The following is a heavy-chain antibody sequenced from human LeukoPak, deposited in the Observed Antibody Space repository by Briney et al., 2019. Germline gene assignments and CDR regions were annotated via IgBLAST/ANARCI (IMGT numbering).Heavy chain of an antibody. J-gene: IGHJ4*02. CDR3: AKDEDSNPPPFDY. Sequence: GGSLRLSCAASGYTFSSYAMSWVRQAPGKGLEWVSAISGSGGSTYYADTVKGRVTISRDKSKNTLYLQMNSLRAADTAVYYCAKDEDSNPPPFDYWGQRTLVTVSS. D-gene: IGHD4-11*01. V-gene: IGHV3-23*01. CDR2: ISGSGGST. CDR1: GYTFSSYA.